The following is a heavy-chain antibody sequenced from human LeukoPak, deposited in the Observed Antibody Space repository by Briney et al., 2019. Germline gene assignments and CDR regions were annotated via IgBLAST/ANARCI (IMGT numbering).Heavy chain of an antibody. J-gene: IGHJ1*01. Sequence: PGGSLRLSCAVSGFTFSRHAMGWVRQAPGKGLEWVAGVTIDGGVRNYGDSVEGRFTISRDNSKNTLYLQLNSLRAEDTAEYFCASSSWSSEYFHYWGQGTLVTVSS. CDR2: VTIDGGVR. CDR3: ASSSWSSEYFHY. CDR1: GFTFSRHA. D-gene: IGHD6-13*01. V-gene: IGHV3-23*01.